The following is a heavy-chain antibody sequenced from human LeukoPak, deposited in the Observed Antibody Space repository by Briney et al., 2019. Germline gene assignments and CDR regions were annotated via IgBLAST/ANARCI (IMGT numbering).Heavy chain of an antibody. D-gene: IGHD4-17*01. V-gene: IGHV3-23*01. CDR3: ARVLWSGDYPRFDY. CDR1: GFTFSSYT. Sequence: GGSLRLSCAASGFTFSSYTMSWVRQAPGKGLEWLSGISGAGGSTFSADSVKGRFTISRDNFKNTLYLQMSSLRADDTAVYYCARVLWSGDYPRFDYWGQGTLVTVSS. J-gene: IGHJ4*02. CDR2: ISGAGGST.